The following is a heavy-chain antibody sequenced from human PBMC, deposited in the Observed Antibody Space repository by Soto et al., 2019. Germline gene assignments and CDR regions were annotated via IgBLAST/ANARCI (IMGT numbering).Heavy chain of an antibody. CDR2: IIPIPGTA. J-gene: IGHJ6*02. Sequence: QVQLVQSGAEVKKPGSSVKVSCKASGGTFGSYAISWVRQAPGQGLEWRGGIIPIPGTANYAQKFQGRVTIAADESTSTAYMELSSQRSEDTAVYYCARSQGSSTSLEIYYYYYYGMDVWGQGTTVTVSS. D-gene: IGHD2-2*01. CDR1: GGTFGSYA. V-gene: IGHV1-69*01. CDR3: ARSQGSSTSLEIYYYYYYGMDV.